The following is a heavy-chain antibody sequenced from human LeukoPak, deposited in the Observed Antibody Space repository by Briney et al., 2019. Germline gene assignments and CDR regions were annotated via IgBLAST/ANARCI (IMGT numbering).Heavy chain of an antibody. CDR1: GYTFTGYY. D-gene: IGHD1-26*01. V-gene: IGHV1-2*02. J-gene: IGHJ4*02. Sequence: ASVKVSCKASGYTFTGYYMHWVRQAPGQGLEWMGWINPNSGGTNYAQKVQGRVTMTRDTSISTAYMELRRLRTDDPAVYFWASCYSGGVDYFDYWGQGTLVTVSS. CDR3: ASCYSGGVDYFDY. CDR2: INPNSGGT.